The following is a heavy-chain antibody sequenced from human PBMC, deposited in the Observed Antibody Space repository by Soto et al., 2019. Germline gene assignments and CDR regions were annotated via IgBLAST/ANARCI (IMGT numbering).Heavy chain of an antibody. J-gene: IGHJ5*02. CDR1: GFTFSSYA. D-gene: IGHD3-10*01. CDR3: ARDRNYDGSGENWFDP. CDR2: ISSNGGST. V-gene: IGHV3-64*01. Sequence: EVQLVESGGGLVQPGGSLRLSCAASGFTFSSYAMHWVRQAPGKGLEYVSAISSNGGSTYYANSVKGRFTISRDNSKNTLYLQMGSLRAEDMAVYYCARDRNYDGSGENWFDPWGQGTLVTVSS.